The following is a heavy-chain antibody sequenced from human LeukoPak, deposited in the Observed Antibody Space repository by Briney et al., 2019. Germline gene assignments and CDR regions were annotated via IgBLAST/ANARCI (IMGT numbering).Heavy chain of an antibody. CDR3: AREVGYCSSTSCSHFDY. CDR2: IYYSGST. Sequence: SQTLSLTCTVSGGSISSGGYYWSWIRQHPGKGLEWVGYIYYSGSTYYNPSLKSRVTISVDTSKNQFSLKLSSVTAADTAVYYCAREVGYCSSTSCSHFDYWGKGTLVTVSS. J-gene: IGHJ4*02. V-gene: IGHV4-31*03. CDR1: GGSISSGGYY. D-gene: IGHD2-2*01.